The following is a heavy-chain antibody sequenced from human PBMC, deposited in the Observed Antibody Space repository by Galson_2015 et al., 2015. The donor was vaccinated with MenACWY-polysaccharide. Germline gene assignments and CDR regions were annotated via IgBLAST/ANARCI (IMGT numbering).Heavy chain of an antibody. V-gene: IGHV1-69*06. Sequence: SVKVSCKASRDTFSRFTISWVRQAPGQGLEWMGGIIPDFDTLFCARKFQGRVTITADKSTSTVYIQLNSLSSEDTALYYCARGTYCNDGVGLSQGRTFDHWGQGSRVTVSS. CDR3: ARGTYCNDGVGLSQGRTFDH. CDR2: IIPDFDTL. CDR1: RDTFSRFT. J-gene: IGHJ4*02. D-gene: IGHD2-8*01.